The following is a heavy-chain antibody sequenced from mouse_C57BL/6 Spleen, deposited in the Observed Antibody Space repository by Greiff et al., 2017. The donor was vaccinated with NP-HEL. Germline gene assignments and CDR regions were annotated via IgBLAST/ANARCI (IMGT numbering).Heavy chain of an antibody. CDR1: GYAFSSSW. J-gene: IGHJ3*01. CDR2: IYPGDGDT. V-gene: IGHV1-82*01. Sequence: QVQLQQSGPELVKPGASVKIPCKASGYAFSSSWMNWVKQRPGKGLEWIGRIYPGDGDTNYNGKFKGKATLTADKSSSTAYMQLSSLTSEDSAVYFCARRELRWFAYWGQGTLVTVSA. D-gene: IGHD2-4*01. CDR3: ARRELRWFAY.